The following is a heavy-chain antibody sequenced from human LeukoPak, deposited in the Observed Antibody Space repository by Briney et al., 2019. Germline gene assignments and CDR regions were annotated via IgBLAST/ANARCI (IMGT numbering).Heavy chain of an antibody. CDR3: ARAADSNYGVDYYYYMDV. D-gene: IGHD4-11*01. J-gene: IGHJ6*03. CDR2: INAGNGNT. V-gene: IGHV1-3*01. CDR1: GYTFTSYA. Sequence: ASVKVSCKASGYTFTSYAMHWVRQAPGQRLEWMGWINAGNGNTKYSQKFQGRVTITRDTSASTAYMELSSLRSEDTAVYYCARAADSNYGVDYYYYMDVWGKGTTVTVSS.